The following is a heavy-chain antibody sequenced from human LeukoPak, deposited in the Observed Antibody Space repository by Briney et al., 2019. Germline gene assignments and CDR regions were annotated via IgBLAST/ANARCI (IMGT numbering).Heavy chain of an antibody. D-gene: IGHD4-11*01. CDR3: ARGHTVASFDY. V-gene: IGHV3-64*02. CDR2: ISSNGGST. Sequence: PGGSLRLSCAASGFTFSSYAMHWVRQAPGKGLECVSAISSNGGSTYYADSVKGRFTISRDNSKNTLYLQMGSLRAEDMAVYYCARGHTVASFDYGGQGTLVTVSS. CDR1: GFTFSSYA. J-gene: IGHJ4*02.